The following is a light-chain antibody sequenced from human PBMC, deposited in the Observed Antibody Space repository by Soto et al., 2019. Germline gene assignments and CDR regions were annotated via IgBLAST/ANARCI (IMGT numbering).Light chain of an antibody. Sequence: QVNQSPSFLSASVGGRVTNTCRANQGINSFFAWYQQKPGKAPKRLVFAASTLQNGVPSRFSGSGSGTEFTVTITSLQPEDFATYYCQQRKSYPITFGQGTRLEIK. V-gene: IGKV1-9*01. J-gene: IGKJ5*01. CDR1: QGINSF. CDR2: AAS. CDR3: QQRKSYPIT.